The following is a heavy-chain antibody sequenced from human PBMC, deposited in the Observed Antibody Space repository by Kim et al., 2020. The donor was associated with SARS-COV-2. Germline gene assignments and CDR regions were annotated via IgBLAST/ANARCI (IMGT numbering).Heavy chain of an antibody. CDR2: ISSSSSYI. Sequence: GGSLRLSCAASGFTFSSYSMNWVRQAPGKGLEWVSSISSSSSYIYYADSVKGRFTISRDNAKNSLYLQMNSLRAEDTAVYYCARDLGIVVVPAAMDDDYWGQGTLVTVSS. CDR3: ARDLGIVVVPAAMDDDY. D-gene: IGHD2-2*03. CDR1: GFTFSSYS. V-gene: IGHV3-21*01. J-gene: IGHJ4*02.